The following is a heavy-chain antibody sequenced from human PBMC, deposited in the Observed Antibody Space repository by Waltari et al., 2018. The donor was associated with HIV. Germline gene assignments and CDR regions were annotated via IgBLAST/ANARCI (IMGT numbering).Heavy chain of an antibody. V-gene: IGHV4-61*02. CDR3: AREDTAMVYYFDY. Sequence: QVQLQESGPGLVKPSQTLSLTCTVSGGSISSGNYYWNWIRQPAGKGLEWIGRIHTSGRTNYNPSLKSRVTISVDTSKNQFSLKLSSVTAADTAVYYCAREDTAMVYYFDYWGQGTLVTVSS. CDR2: IHTSGRT. CDR1: GGSISSGNYY. J-gene: IGHJ4*02. D-gene: IGHD5-18*01.